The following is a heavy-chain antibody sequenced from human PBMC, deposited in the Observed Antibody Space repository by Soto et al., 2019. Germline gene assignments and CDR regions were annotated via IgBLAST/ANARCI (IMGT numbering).Heavy chain of an antibody. CDR2: IWSDGSNK. V-gene: IGHV3-33*01. CDR1: GFTFSSYD. CDR3: ARGLPVDGWGGHNWFDP. D-gene: IGHD3-10*01. Sequence: QVQLVESGGGVVQPGRSLRLSCAASGFTFSSYDMHWVRQAPGKGLEWVALIWSDGSNKNYADSVKGRFTISRDNSKNTLYLQMNSLRGEDTAVYYCARGLPVDGWGGHNWFDPWGQGTLVTVSS. J-gene: IGHJ5*02.